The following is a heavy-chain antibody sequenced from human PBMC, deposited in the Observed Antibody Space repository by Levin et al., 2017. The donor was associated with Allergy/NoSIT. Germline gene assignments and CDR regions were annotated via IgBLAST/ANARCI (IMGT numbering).Heavy chain of an antibody. Sequence: KVSCKGSGYIFTSYWIGWVRQMPGKGLEWMGIIYPGDSDTRYSPSFQGQVTISADKSISTAYLQWSSLKASDTAMYYCARRGYYGSDWRWFDPWGQGTLVTVSS. V-gene: IGHV5-51*01. CDR2: IYPGDSDT. J-gene: IGHJ5*02. D-gene: IGHD3-10*01. CDR3: ARRGYYGSDWRWFDP. CDR1: GYIFTSYW.